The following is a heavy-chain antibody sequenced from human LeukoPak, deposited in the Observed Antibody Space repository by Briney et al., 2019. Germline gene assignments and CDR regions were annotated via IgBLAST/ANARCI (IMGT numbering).Heavy chain of an antibody. CDR1: GFTFSSYG. D-gene: IGHD6-6*01. CDR2: TPYDGSNK. CDR3: AKDHLPYSSSCFDY. V-gene: IGHV3-30*18. Sequence: PGGSLRLSCAASGFTFSSYGMHWVRQAPGKGLEWVAVTPYDGSNKYYADSVKGRFTISRDNSKNTLYLQMNSLRAEDTAVYYCAKDHLPYSSSCFDYWGQGTLVTVSS. J-gene: IGHJ4*02.